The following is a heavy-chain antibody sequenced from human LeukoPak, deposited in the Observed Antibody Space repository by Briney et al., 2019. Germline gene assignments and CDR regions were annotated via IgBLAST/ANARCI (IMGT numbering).Heavy chain of an antibody. V-gene: IGHV3-23*01. D-gene: IGHD3-9*01. CDR2: IGASGGST. J-gene: IGHJ4*02. Sequence: GRSLRLSCATSRFTFSSYAMSWVRQAPGKGLEWVSGIGASGGSTYYADSVKGRFTISRDNSKNTLYLQMNSLRTEDTAVYYCAKAEGYDILTGLDYWGQGTLVTVPS. CDR3: AKAEGYDILTGLDY. CDR1: RFTFSSYA.